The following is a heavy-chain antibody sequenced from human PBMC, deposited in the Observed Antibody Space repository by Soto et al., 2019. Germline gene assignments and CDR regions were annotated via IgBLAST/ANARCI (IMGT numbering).Heavy chain of an antibody. CDR1: GFTFSSYA. Sequence: GGSLRLSFAASGFTFSSYAMSWVRQAPGKGLEWVSTISGSGGSTYYADSVKGRFTISRDNSMNTLYLQMNSLRAEDTAVYYCAKDLLKQSPDWVPPFDFDYWGQRSLGTFSS. CDR2: ISGSGGST. D-gene: IGHD3-9*01. CDR3: AKDLLKQSPDWVPPFDFDY. V-gene: IGHV3-23*01. J-gene: IGHJ4*02.